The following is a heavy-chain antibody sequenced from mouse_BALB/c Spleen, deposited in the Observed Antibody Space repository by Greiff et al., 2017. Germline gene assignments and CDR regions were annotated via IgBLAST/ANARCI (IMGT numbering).Heavy chain of an antibody. Sequence: QVQLKESGPGLVAPSQSLSITCTVSGFSLTGYGVNWVRQPPGKGLEWLGMIWGDGSTDYNSALKSRLSISKDNSKSQVFLKMNSLQTDDTARYYCARAGALGYFDVWGAGTTVTVSS. CDR2: IWGDGST. CDR3: ARAGALGYFDV. CDR1: GFSLTGYG. D-gene: IGHD4-1*01. J-gene: IGHJ1*01. V-gene: IGHV2-6-7*01.